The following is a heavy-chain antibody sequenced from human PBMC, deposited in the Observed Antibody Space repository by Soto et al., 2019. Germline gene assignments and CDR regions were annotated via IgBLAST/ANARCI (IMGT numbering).Heavy chain of an antibody. D-gene: IGHD3-3*01. V-gene: IGHV3-30*18. CDR3: AKDLMAPYYDFWSGYPTWYYYGMDV. CDR1: GFTFSSYG. Sequence: GGSLRLSCAASGFTFSSYGMHWVRQAPGKGLEWVAVISYDGSNKYYADSVKGRFTISGDNSKNTLYLQMNSLRAEDTAVYYCAKDLMAPYYDFWSGYPTWYYYGMDVWGQGTTVTVSS. J-gene: IGHJ6*02. CDR2: ISYDGSNK.